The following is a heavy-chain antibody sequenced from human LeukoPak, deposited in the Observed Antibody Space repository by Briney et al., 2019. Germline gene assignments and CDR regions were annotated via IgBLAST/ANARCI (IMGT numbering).Heavy chain of an antibody. D-gene: IGHD4-17*01. CDR1: ASTFSRYG. J-gene: IGHJ4*02. CDR2: IRYDGSNK. CDR3: AKEIWPTVTTPGWTYFDY. V-gene: IGHV3-30*02. Sequence: PGGSLRLSCAASASTFSRYGMHWVRQAPGKGLEWVAFIRYDGSNKYYADSVKGRFTISRDNSKNTLYLQMNSLRAEDTAVYYCAKEIWPTVTTPGWTYFDYWGQGALVTVSS.